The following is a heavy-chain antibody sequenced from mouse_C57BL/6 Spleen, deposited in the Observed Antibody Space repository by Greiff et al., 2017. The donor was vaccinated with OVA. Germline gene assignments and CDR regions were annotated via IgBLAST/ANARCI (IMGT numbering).Heavy chain of an antibody. CDR1: GYTFTSYW. V-gene: IGHV1-69*01. Sequence: QVQLKQPGAELVMPGASVKLSCKASGYTFTSYWMHWVKQRPGQGLEWIGEIDPSDSYTNYNQKFKGKSTLTVDKSSSTAYMQLSSLTSEDSAVYYCARGVVPYYFDYWGQGTTLTVSS. D-gene: IGHD1-1*01. CDR3: ARGVVPYYFDY. J-gene: IGHJ2*01. CDR2: IDPSDSYT.